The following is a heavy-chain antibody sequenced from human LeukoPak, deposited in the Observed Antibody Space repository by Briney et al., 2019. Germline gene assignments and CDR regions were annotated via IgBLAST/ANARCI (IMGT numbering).Heavy chain of an antibody. Sequence: SETLSLTCTVSGGSISSYYWSWIRQPPGKGLEWIGYIYTSGSTNYNPSLKSRVTISVDTSKNQFSLKLSSVTAADTAVYYCARTTFRGHYYYYMDVWGKGTTVTVSS. CDR1: GGSISSYY. J-gene: IGHJ6*03. V-gene: IGHV4-4*09. D-gene: IGHD2/OR15-2a*01. CDR2: IYTSGST. CDR3: ARTTFRGHYYYYMDV.